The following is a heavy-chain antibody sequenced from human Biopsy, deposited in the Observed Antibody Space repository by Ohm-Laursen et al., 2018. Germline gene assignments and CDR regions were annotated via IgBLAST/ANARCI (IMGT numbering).Heavy chain of an antibody. D-gene: IGHD2-21*01. V-gene: IGHV4-34*01. CDR2: INHSGRT. CDR3: VRGVDCYDPYLYYALDV. J-gene: IGHJ6*02. Sequence: SQTLSLTCAVYGESFNGYYWSWIRQTPGKGLEWIGEINHSGRTNYNPSLKSRVTISVDTSKNQFSLKVRSVTAADTAVYYCVRGVDCYDPYLYYALDVWGQGTTVTVSS. CDR1: GESFNGYY.